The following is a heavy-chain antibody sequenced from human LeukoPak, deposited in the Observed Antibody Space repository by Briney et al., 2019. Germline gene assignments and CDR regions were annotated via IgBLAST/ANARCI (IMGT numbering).Heavy chain of an antibody. D-gene: IGHD5-18*01. Sequence: GGSLRLSCAATGFTFSSYAMSWLRPAPGKGLAWVSAISGSGGSTYYADSVKGRFTISRDNSKNTLYLQMNSLRAEDTAVYYCAKGLWFSDWFDPWGQGTLVTVSS. J-gene: IGHJ5*02. CDR3: AKGLWFSDWFDP. V-gene: IGHV3-23*01. CDR2: ISGSGGST. CDR1: GFTFSSYA.